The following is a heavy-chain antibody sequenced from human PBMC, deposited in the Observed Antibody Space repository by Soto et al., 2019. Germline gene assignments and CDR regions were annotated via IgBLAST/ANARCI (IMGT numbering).Heavy chain of an antibody. CDR1: VYSISSSNW. V-gene: IGHV4-28*01. CDR3: AKIGGLNPDVGWFDP. Sequence: SETLSLTCAVSVYSISSSNWWGWIRQPPGKGLEWIGYIYYSGSTYYNPSLKSRVTMSVDTSKNQFSLKLSSVTAVDTAVYYCAKIGGLNPDVGWFDPWGPGTLVTVSS. CDR2: IYYSGST. J-gene: IGHJ5*02. D-gene: IGHD1-26*01.